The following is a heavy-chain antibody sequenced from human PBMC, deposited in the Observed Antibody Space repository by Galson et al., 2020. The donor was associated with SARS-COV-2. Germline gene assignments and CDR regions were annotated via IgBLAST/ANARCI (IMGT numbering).Heavy chain of an antibody. V-gene: IGHV3-30*18. CDR1: GFIIRSYG. CDR2: ISYDGSNE. D-gene: IGHD2-21*02. Sequence: KTGVSLRLSCAASGFIIRSYGMHWVRQAPGKGLEWVAFISYDGSNEYYGDSVKGRFTISRDNSKNTLFLQVNSLRAEDTAMYYCAKDPVAHFMVVTVRGGFDYWGQGTLVTVPS. J-gene: IGHJ4*02. CDR3: AKDPVAHFMVVTVRGGFDY.